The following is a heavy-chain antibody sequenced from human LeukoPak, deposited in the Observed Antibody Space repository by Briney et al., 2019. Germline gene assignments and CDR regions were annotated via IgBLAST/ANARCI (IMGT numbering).Heavy chain of an antibody. CDR3: ARYDGYCSGGSCYGETVFDY. V-gene: IGHV1-18*01. D-gene: IGHD2-15*01. J-gene: IGHJ4*02. CDR2: ISAYNGNT. CDR1: GYTFTSYG. Sequence: ASVKVSRKASGYTFTSYGISWVRQAPGQGLEWMGWISAYNGNTNYAQKLQGRVTMTTDTSTSTAYMVLRSLRSDDTAVYYCARYDGYCSGGSCYGETVFDYWGQGTLVTVSS.